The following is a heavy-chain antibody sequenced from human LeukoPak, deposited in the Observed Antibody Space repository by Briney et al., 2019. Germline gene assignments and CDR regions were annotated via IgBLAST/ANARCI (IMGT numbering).Heavy chain of an antibody. J-gene: IGHJ4*02. CDR3: ARRFPIQLRRGVLAYYFDY. Sequence: GESLKISCKGSGYSFTSYWIGWVRQMPGKGLEWMGIIYPGVSDTRYSPSFQGQVTISADKSISTAYLQWSSLKASDTAMYYCARRFPIQLRRGVLAYYFDYWGQGTLVTVSS. CDR2: IYPGVSDT. CDR1: GYSFTSYW. D-gene: IGHD5-18*01. V-gene: IGHV5-51*01.